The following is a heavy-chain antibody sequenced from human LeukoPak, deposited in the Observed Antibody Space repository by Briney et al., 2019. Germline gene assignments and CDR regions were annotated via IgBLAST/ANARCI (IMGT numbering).Heavy chain of an antibody. CDR2: IIPIFGTA. V-gene: IGHV1-69*06. Sequence: SVKVSCKASGGTFSSYAISWVRQAPGQGLEWMGGIIPIFGTANYAQKFQGRVTITADKSTSTAYMELSSLRSEDTAVYYCARDSPMIAFKRWFDPWGQGTLVTVSS. CDR3: ARDSPMIAFKRWFDP. J-gene: IGHJ5*02. CDR1: GGTFSSYA. D-gene: IGHD3-22*01.